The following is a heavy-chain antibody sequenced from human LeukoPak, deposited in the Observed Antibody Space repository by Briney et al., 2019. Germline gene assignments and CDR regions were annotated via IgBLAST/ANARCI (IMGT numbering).Heavy chain of an antibody. Sequence: RGPLRLSCAASRFTFSKYAMSWVRQAQGKGLERVSAINGSGGSTYYADSVKGRFSISRDNSKNTLYLQMNSLRAEDTAVYYCAKDPDCTSCICYTFFDYWGRGTVVTVSS. CDR1: RFTFSKYA. D-gene: IGHD2-8*01. J-gene: IGHJ4*02. CDR3: AKDPDCTSCICYTFFDY. CDR2: INGSGGST. V-gene: IGHV3-23*01.